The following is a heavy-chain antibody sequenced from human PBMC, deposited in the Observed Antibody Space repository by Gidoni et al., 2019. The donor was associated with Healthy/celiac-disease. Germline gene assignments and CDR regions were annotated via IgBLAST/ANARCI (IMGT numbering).Heavy chain of an antibody. CDR2: ISSSSSYI. CDR3: ARVGCTNGVCFLFDY. V-gene: IGHV3-21*01. J-gene: IGHJ4*02. Sequence: EVQLVASGGGLVKPGGSLRLSCAASGFTFISYSMNWVRQAPGKGLEWVSSISSSSSYIYYADSVKGRFTISRDNAKNSLYLQMNSLRAEDTAVYYCARVGCTNGVCFLFDYWGQGTLVTVSS. CDR1: GFTFISYS. D-gene: IGHD2-8*01.